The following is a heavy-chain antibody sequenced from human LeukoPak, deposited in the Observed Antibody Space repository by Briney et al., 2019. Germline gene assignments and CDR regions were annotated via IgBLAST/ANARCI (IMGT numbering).Heavy chain of an antibody. V-gene: IGHV3-48*04. Sequence: GGSLRLSCAASGFTFSSYSMNWVRQAPGKGLEWVSYISSSSSTIYYADSVKGRFTISRDNAKNSLYLQMNSLRAEDTAVYYCARALHSPMVSFDYWGQGTLVTVSS. CDR3: ARALHSPMVSFDY. CDR2: ISSSSSTI. J-gene: IGHJ4*02. CDR1: GFTFSSYS. D-gene: IGHD3-10*01.